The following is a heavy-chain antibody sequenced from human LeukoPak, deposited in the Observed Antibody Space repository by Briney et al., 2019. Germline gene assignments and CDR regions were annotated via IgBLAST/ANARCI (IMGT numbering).Heavy chain of an antibody. Sequence: PSETLSLTCTVSGGSISSYYWSWIRQPAGKGLEWIGRIYTSGSTNYNPSLKSRVTISVDTSKNQFSLKLSSVTAADTAVYYCARGLYYYDSSGYYRHYYYYYMDVWGKGTTVTISS. CDR2: IYTSGST. CDR1: GGSISSYY. V-gene: IGHV4-4*07. CDR3: ARGLYYYDSSGYYRHYYYYYMDV. D-gene: IGHD3-22*01. J-gene: IGHJ6*03.